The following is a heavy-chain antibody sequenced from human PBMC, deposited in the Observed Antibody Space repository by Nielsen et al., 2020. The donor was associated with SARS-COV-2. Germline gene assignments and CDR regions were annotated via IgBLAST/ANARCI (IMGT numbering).Heavy chain of an antibody. CDR3: ARVDTAMAYDAFDI. CDR1: GGSISSYY. V-gene: IGHV4-59*01. CDR2: IYYSGST. J-gene: IGHJ3*02. D-gene: IGHD5-18*01. Sequence: SETLSLTCTVSGGSISSYYWSWIRQPPGKGLEWIGYIYYSGSTNYNPSLKSRVTISVDTSKNQFSLELSSVTAADTAVYYCARVDTAMAYDAFDIWGQGTMVTVSS.